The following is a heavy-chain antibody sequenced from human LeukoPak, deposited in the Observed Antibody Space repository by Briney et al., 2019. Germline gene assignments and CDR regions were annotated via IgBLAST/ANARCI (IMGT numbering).Heavy chain of an antibody. CDR1: GFTFSNAW. Sequence: GGSLRLSCAASGFTFSNAWMTWVRQAPGKGLEWVGRIKSKTEGETTDYDAPVKGRFTISRDDSKNAVYLQMNSLKTEDTGVYFCTLSSSGWAFDHWGQGTLVTVSS. D-gene: IGHD6-19*01. J-gene: IGHJ4*02. CDR3: TLSSSGWAFDH. V-gene: IGHV3-15*01. CDR2: IKSKTEGETT.